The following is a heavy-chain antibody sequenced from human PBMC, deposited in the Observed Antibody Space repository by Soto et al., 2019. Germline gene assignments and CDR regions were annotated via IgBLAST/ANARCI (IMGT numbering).Heavy chain of an antibody. D-gene: IGHD5-12*01. Sequence: SETLSLTCTVSGGSISSGDYYWSWIRQPPGKGLEWIGYIYYSGSTYYNPSLKSRVTISVDTSKNQFSLKLSSVTAADTAVYYCARVNIVATFYFDYWGQGTLVTVSS. J-gene: IGHJ4*02. CDR1: GGSISSGDYY. CDR3: ARVNIVATFYFDY. CDR2: IYYSGST. V-gene: IGHV4-30-4*01.